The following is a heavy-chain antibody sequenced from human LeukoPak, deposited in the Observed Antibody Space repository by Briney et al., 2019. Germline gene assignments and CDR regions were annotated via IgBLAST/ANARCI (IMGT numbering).Heavy chain of an antibody. CDR3: ARVTNNYYYGSGSYYY. CDR1: GGTFSSYG. CDR2: ISAYNGNT. J-gene: IGHJ4*02. Sequence: ASVKVSCKASGGTFSSYGISWVRQAPGQGLEWMGWISAYNGNTNYAQKLQGRVTMTTDTSTSTAYMELRSLRSDDTAVYYCARVTNNYYYGSGSYYYWGQGTLVTVSS. D-gene: IGHD3-10*01. V-gene: IGHV1-18*01.